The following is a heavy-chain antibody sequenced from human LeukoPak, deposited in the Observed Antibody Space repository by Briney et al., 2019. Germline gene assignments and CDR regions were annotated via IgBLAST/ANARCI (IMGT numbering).Heavy chain of an antibody. J-gene: IGHJ4*02. CDR1: GFTFSSYA. CDR2: ISGSGGST. Sequence: PGGSLRLSCAASGFTFSSYAMSWVRQAPGKGLEWVSSISGSGGSTYYADSVKGRFTISRDNSKNTLYLQMNSLRAEDTAVYYCAKGRVGRWTGSPTEGYFDCWGQGTLVTVSS. D-gene: IGHD3-10*01. CDR3: AKGRVGRWTGSPTEGYFDC. V-gene: IGHV3-23*01.